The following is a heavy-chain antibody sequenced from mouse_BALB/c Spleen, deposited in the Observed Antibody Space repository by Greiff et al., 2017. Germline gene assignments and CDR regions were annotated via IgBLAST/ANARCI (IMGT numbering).Heavy chain of an antibody. CDR2: INPSSGYT. V-gene: IGHV1-4*02. CDR3: ARSRSPYAMDY. CDR1: GYTFTSYT. Sequence: QVQLQQSAAELARPGASVKMSCKASGYTFTSYTMHWVKQRPGQGLEWIGYINPSSGYTEYNQKFKDKTTLTADKSSSTAYMQLSSLTSEDSAVYYCARSRSPYAMDYWGQGTSVTVSS. J-gene: IGHJ4*01.